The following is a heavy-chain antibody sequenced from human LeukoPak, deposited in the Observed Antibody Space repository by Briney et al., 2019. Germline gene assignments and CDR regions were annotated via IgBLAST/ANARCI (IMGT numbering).Heavy chain of an antibody. Sequence: GGSLRLSCAASGFTVSSIYMSWVRQAPGKGLGWVSVIYSGGSTYYADSVKGRFTISRDNSKNTLYLQMNSLRAEDTAVYYCAKDFNQYSSGGRWDYWGQGTLVTVSS. J-gene: IGHJ4*02. V-gene: IGHV3-53*01. CDR3: AKDFNQYSSGGRWDY. D-gene: IGHD6-19*01. CDR1: GFTVSSIY. CDR2: IYSGGST.